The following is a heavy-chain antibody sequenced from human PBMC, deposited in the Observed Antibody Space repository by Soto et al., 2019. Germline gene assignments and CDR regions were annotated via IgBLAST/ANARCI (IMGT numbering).Heavy chain of an antibody. J-gene: IGHJ4*02. D-gene: IGHD6-6*01. CDR1: GFTFSSYS. CDR3: VRSSSPTSISIFFDY. V-gene: IGHV3-21*01. CDR2: ISSSSSYI. Sequence: EVQLGESGGGLVKPGGSLRLSCAASGFTFSSYSMNWVRQAPGKGLEWVSFISSSSSYIYYADSVKGRFTISRDNAKNSLYLQMNSLRAEDTAVYYCVRSSSPTSISIFFDYWGQGTLVTVSS.